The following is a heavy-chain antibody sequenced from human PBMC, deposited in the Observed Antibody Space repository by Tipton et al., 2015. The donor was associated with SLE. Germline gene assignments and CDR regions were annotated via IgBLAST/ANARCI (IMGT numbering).Heavy chain of an antibody. Sequence: TLSLTCAVSGASISGSNWWCWVRQPPGKGLEWIGEIYHSGGTNYNPSLKSRVTISVDKSKNQFSLNLDSVTAADTAVYFCARALPPFYYYGLDVWGQGTAVTVS. J-gene: IGHJ6*02. CDR3: ARALPPFYYYGLDV. D-gene: IGHD2-15*01. V-gene: IGHV4-4*01. CDR1: GASISGSNW. CDR2: IYHSGGT.